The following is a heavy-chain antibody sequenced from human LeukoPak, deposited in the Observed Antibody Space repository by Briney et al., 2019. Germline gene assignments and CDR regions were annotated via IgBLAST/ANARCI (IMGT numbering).Heavy chain of an antibody. D-gene: IGHD3-22*01. J-gene: IGHJ3*02. CDR3: TRHFHTYYYDSSGYLAAFGI. CDR2: IRSKANSYAT. CDR1: GFTFSGSA. Sequence: GGSLRLSCAASGFTFSGSAMHWVRQASGKGLEWVGRIRSKANSYATAYAASVKGRFTISRDDSKNTAYLQMNSLKTEDTAVYYCTRHFHTYYYDSSGYLAAFGIWGQGTMVTVSS. V-gene: IGHV3-73*01.